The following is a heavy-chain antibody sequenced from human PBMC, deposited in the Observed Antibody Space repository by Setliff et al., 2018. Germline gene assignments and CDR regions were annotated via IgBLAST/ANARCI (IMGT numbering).Heavy chain of an antibody. D-gene: IGHD6-19*01. J-gene: IGHJ6*02. Sequence: SETLSLTCTVSGGSISSSSYYWGWIRQPPGKGLEWIGSIYYSGSTYYNPSLKSRVTISVDTSKNQFSLKLSSVAAADTAVYYCARHRSGWYGYYYYGMDVWGQGTTVTVSS. CDR1: GGSISSSSYY. CDR2: IYYSGST. V-gene: IGHV4-39*01. CDR3: ARHRSGWYGYYYYGMDV.